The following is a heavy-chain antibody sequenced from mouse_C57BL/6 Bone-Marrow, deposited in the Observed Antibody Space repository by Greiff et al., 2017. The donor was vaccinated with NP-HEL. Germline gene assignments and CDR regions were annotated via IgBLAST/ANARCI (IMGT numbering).Heavy chain of an antibody. V-gene: IGHV1-85*01. D-gene: IGHD1-1*01. CDR2: IYPRDGST. Sequence: VQVVESGPELVKPGASVKLSCKASGYTFTSYDINWVKQRPGQGLEWIGWIYPRDGSTKYNEKFKGKATLTVDTSSSTAYMELHSLTSEDSAVYFCARPLYGSSSSWFAYWGQGTLVTVSA. CDR1: GYTFTSYD. J-gene: IGHJ3*01. CDR3: ARPLYGSSSSWFAY.